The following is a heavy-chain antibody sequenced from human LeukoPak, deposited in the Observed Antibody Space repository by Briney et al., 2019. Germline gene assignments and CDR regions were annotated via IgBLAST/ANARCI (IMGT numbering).Heavy chain of an antibody. V-gene: IGHV3-64D*06. Sequence: PGGSLRLSCAASGFTVSSYAMHWVRQAPGKGLEYVSAISSNGGSTYYADSVKGRFTISRDNSKNTLYLQMSSLRAEDTAVYYCVKVVDSSGWMLYFQHWGQGTLVTVSS. CDR1: GFTVSSYA. D-gene: IGHD6-19*01. J-gene: IGHJ1*01. CDR3: VKVVDSSGWMLYFQH. CDR2: ISSNGGST.